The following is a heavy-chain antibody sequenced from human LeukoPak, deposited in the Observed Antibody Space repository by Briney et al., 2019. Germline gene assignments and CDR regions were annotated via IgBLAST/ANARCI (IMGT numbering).Heavy chain of an antibody. D-gene: IGHD3-22*01. Sequence: GESLKISCKGSGYSFTSYWIGWVRQMPGKGLEWMGIIYPGDSDTRYSPSFQGQVTISADKSISTAYLQWSSLKASDTAMYYCARQAYSSGYYYAVYNWFDPWGQGTLVTVSS. J-gene: IGHJ5*02. CDR3: ARQAYSSGYYYAVYNWFDP. V-gene: IGHV5-51*01. CDR1: GYSFTSYW. CDR2: IYPGDSDT.